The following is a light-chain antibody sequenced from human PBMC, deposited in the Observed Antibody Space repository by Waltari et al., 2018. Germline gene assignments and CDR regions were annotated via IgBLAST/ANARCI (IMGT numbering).Light chain of an antibody. CDR1: TSDVGGYNH. CDR3: SSYVSSSTLV. Sequence: QSALTQPASVSGSPGQSITISCTGTTSDVGGYNHVSWYQQHPGKAPKLMIFDVTNRPSGVSNRFSGSKSGNTASLTISGLQAEDEADYYCSSYVSSSTLVFGGGTKVTVL. V-gene: IGLV2-14*01. J-gene: IGLJ3*02. CDR2: DVT.